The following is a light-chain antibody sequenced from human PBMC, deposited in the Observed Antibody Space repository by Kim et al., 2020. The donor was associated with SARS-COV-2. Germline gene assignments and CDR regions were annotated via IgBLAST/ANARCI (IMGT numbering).Light chain of an antibody. J-gene: IGLJ2*01. Sequence: SSELTQDPAVSVALGQTVRITCQGDSLRSYYASWYQQKPGQAPVLVIYGKNNRPSGIPERFSGSNSGNTATLTINRVEAGDEADYYCQVWDSSRDHRVVFGGGTQLTVL. CDR1: SLRSYY. CDR2: GKN. V-gene: IGLV3-19*01. CDR3: QVWDSSRDHRVV.